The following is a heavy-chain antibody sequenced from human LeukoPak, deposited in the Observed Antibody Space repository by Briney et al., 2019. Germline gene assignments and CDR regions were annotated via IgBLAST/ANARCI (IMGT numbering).Heavy chain of an antibody. CDR2: INPNSGGT. CDR1: GYTFTGYY. CDR3: PRDSYSSSWTPGRDY. D-gene: IGHD6-13*01. J-gene: IGHJ4*02. Sequence: ASVKVSCKASGYTFTGYYIHWVRQAPGQGFEWMGRINPNSGGTNYAQKFQGRVTMTRDTSISTAYMELSRLRSDDTAVYYCPRDSYSSSWTPGRDYWGQGTLVTVSS. V-gene: IGHV1-2*06.